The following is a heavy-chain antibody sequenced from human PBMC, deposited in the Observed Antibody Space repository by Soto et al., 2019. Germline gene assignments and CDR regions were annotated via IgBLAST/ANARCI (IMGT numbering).Heavy chain of an antibody. Sequence: EVQLVESGGGLVQPGGSLRLSCAASGFAFSSYSMNWVRQAPGQGLEGVADISSSSSSIYYADSVKGRCTISRDNAKNSLFVQMISRRDEDTAVYYCARMGTTGPTFNDAFDIWGQGTMVTVSS. CDR1: GFAFSSYS. CDR2: ISSSSSSI. J-gene: IGHJ3*02. CDR3: ARMGTTGPTFNDAFDI. V-gene: IGHV3-48*02. D-gene: IGHD1-1*01.